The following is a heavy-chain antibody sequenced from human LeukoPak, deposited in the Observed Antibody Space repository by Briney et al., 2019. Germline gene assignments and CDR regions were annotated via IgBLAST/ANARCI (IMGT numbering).Heavy chain of an antibody. CDR1: GGSISSSSYY. CDR2: IYYSGST. Sequence: SETLSLTCTVSGGSISSSSYYWGWIRQPPGKGLEWIGSIYYSGSTYYNPSLKSRVTISVDTSKNQFSLKLSSVTAADTAVYYCARDRAANSMFDPWGQGTLVTVSS. CDR3: ARDRAANSMFDP. D-gene: IGHD1-1*01. V-gene: IGHV4-39*07. J-gene: IGHJ5*02.